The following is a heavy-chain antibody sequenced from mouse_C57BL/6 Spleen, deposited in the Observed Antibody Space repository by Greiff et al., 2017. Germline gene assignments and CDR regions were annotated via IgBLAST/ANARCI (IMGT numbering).Heavy chain of an antibody. V-gene: IGHV1-26*01. J-gene: IGHJ1*03. D-gene: IGHD1-1*01. CDR1: GYTFTDYY. CDR3: AREKRVVAHWYFDV. CDR2: INPNNGGP. Sequence: EVQLQQSGPELVKPGASVMISCKASGYTFTDYYMNWVKQSHGKSLEWIGDINPNNGGPSYNQKFKGKATLTVDKSSCTAYMELRSLTSEDSAFDYCAREKRVVAHWYFDVWGTGTTVTVSS.